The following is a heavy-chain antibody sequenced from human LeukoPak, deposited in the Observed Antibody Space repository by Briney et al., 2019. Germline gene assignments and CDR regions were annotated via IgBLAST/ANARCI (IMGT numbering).Heavy chain of an antibody. J-gene: IGHJ6*03. CDR2: IYTSGST. CDR3: ARGPRDYDFWSGYYETVDYYMDV. D-gene: IGHD3-3*01. Sequence: SETLSLTCTVSGGSISSGSYYWSWIRQPAGKGLEWIGRIYTSGSTNYNPSLKSRVTISVDTSKNQFSLKLSSVTAADTAVYYCARGPRDYDFWSGYYETVDYYMDVWGKGTTVTVSS. CDR1: GGSISSGSYY. V-gene: IGHV4-61*02.